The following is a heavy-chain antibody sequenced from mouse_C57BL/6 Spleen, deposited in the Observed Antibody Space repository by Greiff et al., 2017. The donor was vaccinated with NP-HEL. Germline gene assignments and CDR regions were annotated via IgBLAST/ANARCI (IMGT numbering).Heavy chain of an antibody. Sequence: EVQLKQSGGGLVKPGGSLKLSCAASGFTFSDYGMHWVRQAPEKGLEWVAYISSGSSTIYYADTVKGRFTISRDNAKNTLFLQMTSLRSEDTAMYYCARKGPNYYGSSYGYYFDYWGQGTTLTVSS. CDR2: ISSGSSTI. D-gene: IGHD1-1*01. J-gene: IGHJ2*01. CDR1: GFTFSDYG. V-gene: IGHV5-17*01. CDR3: ARKGPNYYGSSYGYYFDY.